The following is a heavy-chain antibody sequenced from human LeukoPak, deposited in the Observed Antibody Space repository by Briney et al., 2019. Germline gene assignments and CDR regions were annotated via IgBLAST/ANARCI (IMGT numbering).Heavy chain of an antibody. V-gene: IGHV4-59*01. Sequence: SETLSLTCTVPGGSISSYYWSWIRQPPGKGLEWIGYIYYSGSSNYNPSLKSRVTISVDTSKNQFSLKLSSVTAADTAVYYCARSLRGAYSAYATDYWGQGTLVTVSS. CDR1: GGSISSYY. CDR2: IYYSGSS. CDR3: ARSLRGAYSAYATDY. D-gene: IGHD5-12*01. J-gene: IGHJ4*02.